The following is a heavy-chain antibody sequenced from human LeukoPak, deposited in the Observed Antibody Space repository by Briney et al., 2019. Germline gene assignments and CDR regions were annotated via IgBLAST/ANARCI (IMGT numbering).Heavy chain of an antibody. J-gene: IGHJ4*02. CDR3: ARSDTIYYFDN. V-gene: IGHV4-59*08. CDR1: GGSISSYY. CDR2: IYYSGST. Sequence: PSETLSLTCTVSGGSISSYYWSWIRRPPGKGLEWIGYIYYSGSTDYNPSLKSRVTISLDTSKSQFSLKLTSVTATDTAVYYCARSDTIYYFDNWGQGTLVTVSS. D-gene: IGHD5-24*01.